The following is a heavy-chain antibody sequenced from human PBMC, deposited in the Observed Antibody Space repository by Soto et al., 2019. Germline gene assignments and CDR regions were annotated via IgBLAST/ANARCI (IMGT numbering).Heavy chain of an antibody. CDR3: AKEVSLGSTVDLGY. D-gene: IGHD7-27*01. CDR1: GFTFSIFA. J-gene: IGHJ4*02. CDR2: ISGSGGST. V-gene: IGHV3-23*01. Sequence: GGSLRLSCAASGFTFSIFAMRWVRQSPGKGLEWVSTISGSGGSTYYADAVKGRFTISRDNSMGTLYLQMKSLRVEDTAIYYCAKEVSLGSTVDLGYWGQGALVTVSS.